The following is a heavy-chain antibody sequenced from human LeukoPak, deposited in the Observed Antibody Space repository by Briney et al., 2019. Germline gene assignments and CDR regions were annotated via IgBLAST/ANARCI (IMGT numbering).Heavy chain of an antibody. D-gene: IGHD3-9*01. CDR2: ISSTGRTI. CDR1: GFTFSSFE. Sequence: GGSLRLSCAASGFTFSSFEMNWVRQAPAKGLEWGSFISSTGRTIFYADSVKGRFTISRDNAKNSLYLQMNSLRAEDTAVYYCARGSISGSSFDLWGRGTLLSVSS. V-gene: IGHV3-48*03. J-gene: IGHJ2*01. CDR3: ARGSISGSSFDL.